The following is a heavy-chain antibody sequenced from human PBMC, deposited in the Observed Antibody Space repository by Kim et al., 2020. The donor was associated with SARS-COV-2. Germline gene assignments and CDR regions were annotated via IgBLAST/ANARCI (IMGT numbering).Heavy chain of an antibody. CDR2: INAGNGNT. J-gene: IGHJ4*02. Sequence: ASVKVSCKASGYTFTSYAMHWVRQAPGQRLEWMGWINAGNGNTKYSQKFQGRVTITRDTSASTAYMELSSLRSEDTAVYYCARAFGVSSWYGERSHPTDYWGQGTLVTVSS. V-gene: IGHV1-3*01. CDR3: ARAFGVSSWYGERSHPTDY. CDR1: GYTFTSYA. D-gene: IGHD6-13*01.